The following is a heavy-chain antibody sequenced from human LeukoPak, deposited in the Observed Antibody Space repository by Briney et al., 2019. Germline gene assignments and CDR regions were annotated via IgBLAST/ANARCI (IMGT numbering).Heavy chain of an antibody. CDR2: INQDGSGK. J-gene: IGHJ4*02. V-gene: IGHV3-7*01. D-gene: IGHD5-12*01. CDR1: RFSFSSYW. CDR3: ARGYSGYNYGYYFDY. Sequence: GGSLRLSCAASRFSFSSYWMSWVRQAPGKGLEWVANINQDGSGKYYVDSVKGRFTISRDNAKNSLYLQMNSLRAKDTAVYYCARGYSGYNYGYYFDYWGQGTLVTVSS.